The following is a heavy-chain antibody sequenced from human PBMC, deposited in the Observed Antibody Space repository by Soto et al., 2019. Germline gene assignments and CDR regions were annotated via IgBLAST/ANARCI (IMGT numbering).Heavy chain of an antibody. CDR3: SRALADRRVGYYYGMDV. CDR1: GYTFTSYG. J-gene: IGHJ6*02. CDR2: ISAYNGNT. D-gene: IGHD6-6*01. Sequence: GASVKVSCKASGYTFTSYGISWVRQAPGQGLEWMGWISAYNGNTNYAQKLQGRVTMTTDTSTSTAYMELRSLRSDDTAVYYCSRALADRRVGYYYGMDVWGQGTTVTVSS. V-gene: IGHV1-18*01.